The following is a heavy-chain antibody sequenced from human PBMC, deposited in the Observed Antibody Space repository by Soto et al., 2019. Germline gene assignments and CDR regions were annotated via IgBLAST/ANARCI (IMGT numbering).Heavy chain of an antibody. CDR1: GFPFGENA. CDR3: AKEDTSSGSLDY. CDR2: ISDSGATT. D-gene: IGHD6-19*01. V-gene: IGHV3-23*01. J-gene: IGHJ4*02. Sequence: GGSLRLSCAASGFPFGENAMNWVRQAPGKGLEWVSGISDSGATTYYADSVRGRFTISRDNSKNTLYLQMKSLRAEDSASYYCAKEDTSSGSLDYWGQGALVTVSS.